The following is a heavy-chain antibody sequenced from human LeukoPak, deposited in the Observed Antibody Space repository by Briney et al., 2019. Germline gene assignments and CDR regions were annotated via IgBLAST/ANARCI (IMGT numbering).Heavy chain of an antibody. CDR3: ARDVSPTPGEAFDI. Sequence: SQTLSLTCAISGDSVSGNGAAWNWIRQSPSRGLEWLGRTYYRSKWYNDYAVSMKTRITINPHTSNNQFSLQLNSVPPEGTPVYYCARDVSPTPGEAFDIWGQGTMVTVSS. CDR2: TYYRSKWYN. CDR1: GDSVSGNGAA. V-gene: IGHV6-1*01. J-gene: IGHJ3*02. D-gene: IGHD5/OR15-5a*01.